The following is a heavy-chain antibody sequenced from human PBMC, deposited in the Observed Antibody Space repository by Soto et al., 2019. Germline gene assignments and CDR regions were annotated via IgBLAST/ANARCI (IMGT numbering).Heavy chain of an antibody. D-gene: IGHD3-22*01. Sequence: LSLTCTVSGGSISSGGYYWSWIRQHPGKGLEWIGYIYYSGSTYYNPSLKSRVTISVDTSKNQFSLKLSSVTAADTAVYYCATYDSSDYYSGSPIGWFDPWGQGTLVTVSS. J-gene: IGHJ5*02. CDR3: ATYDSSDYYSGSPIGWFDP. CDR1: GGSISSGGYY. CDR2: IYYSGST. V-gene: IGHV4-31*03.